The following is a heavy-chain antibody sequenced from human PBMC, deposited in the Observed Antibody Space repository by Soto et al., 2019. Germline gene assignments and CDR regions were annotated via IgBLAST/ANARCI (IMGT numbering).Heavy chain of an antibody. CDR2: MNPNSGNT. D-gene: IGHD3-3*01. V-gene: IGHV1-8*01. J-gene: IGHJ5*02. Sequence: ASVKVSCKASGYTFTSYDINWVRQATGQGLEWMGWMNPNSGNTGYAQKFQGRVTMTRNTSISTAYMELSSLRSEDTAVYYCARAPDHYDFWSGYLNWFDPWGQGTLVTVSS. CDR1: GYTFTSYD. CDR3: ARAPDHYDFWSGYLNWFDP.